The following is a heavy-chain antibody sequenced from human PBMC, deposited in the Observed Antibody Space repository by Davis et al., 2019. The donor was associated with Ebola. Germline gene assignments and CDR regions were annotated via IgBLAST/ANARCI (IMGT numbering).Heavy chain of an antibody. V-gene: IGHV3-23*01. D-gene: IGHD3-3*01. Sequence: PGGSLRPSCAAPEFTSSGYAMSWVRQAPGKGLEWVSAISGSGGSTYYAGSVKGRFTISRDNSRNTLYLQMNSLRAEDTAVYYCAKAPVRFLEWFTTNYWGKGTLATVSS. CDR1: EFTSSGYA. CDR3: AKAPVRFLEWFTTNY. CDR2: ISGSGGST. J-gene: IGHJ4*02.